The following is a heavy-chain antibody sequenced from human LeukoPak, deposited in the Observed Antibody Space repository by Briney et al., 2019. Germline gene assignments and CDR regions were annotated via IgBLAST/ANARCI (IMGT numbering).Heavy chain of an antibody. CDR3: ASFRGIAVAGTPFDY. Sequence: GGSLRLSCAASGFTFSSYAMHWVRQAPGKGLEWVAVISYDGSNKYYADSVKGRFTISRDNAKNSLYLQMNSLRAEDTAVYYCASFRGIAVAGTPFDYWGQGTLVTVSS. CDR1: GFTFSSYA. D-gene: IGHD6-19*01. J-gene: IGHJ4*02. CDR2: ISYDGSNK. V-gene: IGHV3-30-3*01.